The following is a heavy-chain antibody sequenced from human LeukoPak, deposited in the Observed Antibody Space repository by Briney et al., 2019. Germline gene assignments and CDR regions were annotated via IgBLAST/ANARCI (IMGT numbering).Heavy chain of an antibody. Sequence: GASVKVSCKASGYTFTSYYMHWVRQAPGQGLEWMGGIIPIFGTANYAQKFQGRVTITADESTSTAYMELSSLRSEDTAVYYCARPRITKDPMGFDYWGQGTLVTVSS. CDR3: ARPRITKDPMGFDY. J-gene: IGHJ4*02. CDR2: IIPIFGTA. CDR1: GYTFTSYY. V-gene: IGHV1-69*13. D-gene: IGHD3-3*01.